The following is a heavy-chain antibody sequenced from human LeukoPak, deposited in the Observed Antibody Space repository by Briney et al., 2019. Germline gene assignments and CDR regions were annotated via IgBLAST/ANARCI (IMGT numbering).Heavy chain of an antibody. CDR1: GYTFTSYG. CDR3: ARGDSSNWYRAFDT. D-gene: IGHD6-13*01. Sequence: ASVKVSCKASGYTFTSYGISWVRQAPGQGLEWMGWINPDSGDTHYAQKFQGRVTMTRDTSISTGYMELSRLTSDDTAVYYCARGDSSNWYRAFDTWGQGTMVTVSS. J-gene: IGHJ3*02. CDR2: INPDSGDT. V-gene: IGHV1-2*02.